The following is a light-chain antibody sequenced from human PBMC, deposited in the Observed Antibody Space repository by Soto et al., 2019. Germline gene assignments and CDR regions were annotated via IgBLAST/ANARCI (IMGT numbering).Light chain of an antibody. V-gene: IGKV3-20*01. CDR3: QQYGSSPRT. Sequence: EIVWTQSPGTLSVSAGERGTLSCRAIQLVYNRNLAWYQQKLGRAPRLLISGASTRATGIPDRFSGSGSETEFTLTIDSLETEDFAVYYCQQYGSSPRTFGQGTRMEIK. J-gene: IGKJ5*01. CDR1: QLVYNRN. CDR2: GAS.